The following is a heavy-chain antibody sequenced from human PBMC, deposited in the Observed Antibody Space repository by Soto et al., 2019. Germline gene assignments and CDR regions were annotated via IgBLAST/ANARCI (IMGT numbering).Heavy chain of an antibody. J-gene: IGHJ4*02. CDR3: ASSGSYSPLDY. D-gene: IGHD1-26*01. CDR1: GFTFSSYG. V-gene: IGHV3-33*08. CDR2: IWYDGSNK. Sequence: PGGSLRLSCAASGFTFSSYGMHWVRQAPGKGLEWVAVIWYDGSNKYYADSVKGRFTISRDNSKNTLYLQMNSLRAEDTAVYYCASSGSYSPLDYWGQGTLVTDS.